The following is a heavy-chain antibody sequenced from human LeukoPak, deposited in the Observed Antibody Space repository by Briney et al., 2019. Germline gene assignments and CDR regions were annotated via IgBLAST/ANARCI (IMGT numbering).Heavy chain of an antibody. V-gene: IGHV4-34*01. CDR3: ARDTVPGDSFDI. CDR1: GFTFSDYY. J-gene: IGHJ3*02. Sequence: GSLRLSCAASGFTFSDYYWSWIRQPPGKGLEWIGEINHSGSTNYNPSLKSRVTISVDTSKNQFSLKLSSVTAADTAVYYCARDTVPGDSFDIWGQGTMVTVSS. CDR2: INHSGST.